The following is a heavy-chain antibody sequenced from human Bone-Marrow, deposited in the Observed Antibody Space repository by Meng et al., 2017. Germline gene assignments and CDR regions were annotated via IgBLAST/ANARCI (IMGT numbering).Heavy chain of an antibody. J-gene: IGHJ4*02. D-gene: IGHD4-17*01. CDR3: ARESTGRLDY. Sequence: LGECGGGVVKPGRSQRLSCAASGFTFSTHVMHWVRQAPGKGLEWVAVISHDANYKYYIDSVKGRFTISRDNSNNILYLQMNSLRIEDTTVYYCARESTGRLDYWGQGTLVTVSS. CDR2: ISHDANYK. V-gene: IGHV3-30*10. CDR1: GFTFSTHV.